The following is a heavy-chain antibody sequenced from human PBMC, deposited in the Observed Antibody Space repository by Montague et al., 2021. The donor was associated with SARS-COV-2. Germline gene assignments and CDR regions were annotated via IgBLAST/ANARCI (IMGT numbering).Heavy chain of an antibody. V-gene: IGHV6-1*01. Sequence: TKKYSDYAPSVRGRLTVNPDASKNEFSLELNYVTPEDTAVYYCVRYSGWFYFDFWGQGTLVTASS. D-gene: IGHD6-19*01. CDR3: VRYSGWFYFDF. CDR2: TKKYS. J-gene: IGHJ4*02.